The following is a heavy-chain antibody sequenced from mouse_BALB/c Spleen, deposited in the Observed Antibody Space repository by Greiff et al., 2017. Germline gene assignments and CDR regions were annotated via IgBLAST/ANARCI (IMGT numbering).Heavy chain of an antibody. J-gene: IGHJ4*01. Sequence: EVMLVESGGGLVQPGGSRKLSCAASGFTFSDYGMAWVRQAPGKGPEWVAFISNLAYSIYYADTVTGRFTISRENAKNTLYLEMSSLRSEDTAMYYCARDLGRGYAMDYWGQGTSVTVSS. CDR3: ARDLGRGYAMDY. CDR2: ISNLAYSI. D-gene: IGHD4-1*01. CDR1: GFTFSDYG. V-gene: IGHV5-15*02.